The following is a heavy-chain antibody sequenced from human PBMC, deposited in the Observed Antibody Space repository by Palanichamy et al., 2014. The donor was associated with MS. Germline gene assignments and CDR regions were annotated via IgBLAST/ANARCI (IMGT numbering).Heavy chain of an antibody. CDR2: INRGGDDT. D-gene: IGHD2-8*01. Sequence: EVQLLESGGGLVQPGGSLRLSCAASGFTFSNYAMAWVRQAPGKGLEWVSAINRGGDDTYYADSVKGRFTMSRDNSKNTLSLQMSSLRAEDTAIHYCARSTIMGAYYFDYWGQGTLLTVSS. CDR3: ARSTIMGAYYFDY. V-gene: IGHV3-23*01. J-gene: IGHJ4*02. CDR1: GFTFSNYA.